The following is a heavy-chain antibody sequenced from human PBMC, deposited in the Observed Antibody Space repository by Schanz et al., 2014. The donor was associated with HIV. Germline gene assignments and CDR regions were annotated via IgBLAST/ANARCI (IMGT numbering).Heavy chain of an antibody. CDR3: ARDRVSGSSSSSWFDP. J-gene: IGHJ5*02. CDR2: ISWNSGII. CDR1: GFTFSNYA. V-gene: IGHV3-9*01. Sequence: VQLVESGGGVVQPGRSLILSCAGSGFTFSNYAMHWVRQAPGKGLEWVSGISWNSGIIGYADSVKGRFSISRDNAKNSLYLQIISLTAEDTAMYYCARDRVSGSSSSSWFDPWGQGTLVTVSS. D-gene: IGHD6-6*01.